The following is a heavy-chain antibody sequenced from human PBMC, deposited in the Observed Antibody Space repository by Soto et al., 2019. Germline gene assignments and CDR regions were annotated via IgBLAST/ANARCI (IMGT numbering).Heavy chain of an antibody. D-gene: IGHD6-19*01. J-gene: IGHJ4*02. Sequence: EVQLVESGGGLVKPGGSLRISCAASGFTFSSYSMNWVRQAPGKGLEWVSSISSSSSYIYYADSVKGRFTISRDNAKNSLYLQMNSLRAEDTAVYYCARQIAVADSFDYWGQGTLVTVSS. CDR1: GFTFSSYS. V-gene: IGHV3-21*01. CDR3: ARQIAVADSFDY. CDR2: ISSSSSYI.